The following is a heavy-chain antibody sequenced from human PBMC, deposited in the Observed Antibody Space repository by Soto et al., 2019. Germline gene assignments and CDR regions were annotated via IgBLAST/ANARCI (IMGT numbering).Heavy chain of an antibody. Sequence: QITVKGSGPTLVKPTQTLTLTCSLSGISLSTSGVGLGWIRHTPGKALEWLALIYWNDDKHYSPSLKSRLTITKDTSNNQGALTMTNMDPVDTATYYCARVLASLPVFAFDVWGQGTVVTVSS. CDR3: ARVLASLPVFAFDV. D-gene: IGHD3-3*02. V-gene: IGHV2-5*01. J-gene: IGHJ3*01. CDR2: IYWNDDK. CDR1: GISLSTSGVG.